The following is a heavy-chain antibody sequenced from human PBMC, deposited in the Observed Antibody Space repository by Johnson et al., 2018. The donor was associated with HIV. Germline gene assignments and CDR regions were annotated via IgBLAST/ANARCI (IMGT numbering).Heavy chain of an antibody. CDR1: GFTVSSNY. Sequence: VQLVESGGGLIQPGGSLRLSCAASGFTVSSNYMSWVRQAPGKGLEWVSVIYSGGSTYYADSAKGRFTISRDNSRNTLYLQMNSLRAEDTAVYYCAFIEYSSLDAVDIWGQGTMVTVSS. CDR2: IYSGGST. CDR3: AFIEYSSLDAVDI. D-gene: IGHD6-6*01. J-gene: IGHJ3*02. V-gene: IGHV3-66*03.